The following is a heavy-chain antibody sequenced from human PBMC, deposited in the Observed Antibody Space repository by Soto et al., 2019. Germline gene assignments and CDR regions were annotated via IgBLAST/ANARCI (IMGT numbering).Heavy chain of an antibody. D-gene: IGHD3-22*01. Sequence: GGSLTLASAPPGFNFSSCWMRSARQAPGKGLEWVANIKQDGSEKYYVDSVKGRFTISRDNAKNSLYLQMNSLRAEDTAVYYCARDQHRGYYDSSGPFHYWGQGTLVTVSS. J-gene: IGHJ4*02. CDR3: ARDQHRGYYDSSGPFHY. V-gene: IGHV3-7*01. CDR2: IKQDGSEK. CDR1: GFNFSSCW.